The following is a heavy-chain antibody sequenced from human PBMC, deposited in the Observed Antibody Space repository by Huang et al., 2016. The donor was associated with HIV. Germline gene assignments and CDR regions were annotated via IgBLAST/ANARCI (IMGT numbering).Heavy chain of an antibody. CDR3: ARGVSSVTTDENWFDP. CDR2: INFRVTA. D-gene: IGHD4-17*01. Sequence: QVQLQQWGAGLLMPLETLSLNCAVYGGSFSGYYWTWIRQPPWKGLEGIGEINFRVTANYNPSLKSRVTISVDPSKKQFSLKLKSMTTADTALYYCARGVSSVTTDENWFDPWGQGTLVIVSS. V-gene: IGHV4-34*01. CDR1: GGSFSGYY. J-gene: IGHJ5*02.